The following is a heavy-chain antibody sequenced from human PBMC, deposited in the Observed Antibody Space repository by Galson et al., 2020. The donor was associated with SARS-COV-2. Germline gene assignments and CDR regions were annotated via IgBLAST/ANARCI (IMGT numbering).Heavy chain of an antibody. Sequence: ASVKVSCKASGYTFTGYYMHWVRQAPGQGLEWMGWINPNSGGTNYAQKFQGWVTMTRDTSISTAYMELSRLRSDDTAVYYCARGNQRLKEAYCGGDCYHFDYWGQGTLVTVSS. CDR1: GYTFTGYY. CDR3: ARGNQRLKEAYCGGDCYHFDY. CDR2: INPNSGGT. J-gene: IGHJ4*02. D-gene: IGHD2-21*01. V-gene: IGHV1-2*04.